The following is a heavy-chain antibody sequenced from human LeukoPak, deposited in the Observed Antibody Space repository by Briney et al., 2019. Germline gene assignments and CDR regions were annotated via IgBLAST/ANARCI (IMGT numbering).Heavy chain of an antibody. V-gene: IGHV3-64*01. D-gene: IGHD3-10*01. J-gene: IGHJ6*02. CDR3: ARGWGYGSGSVWDDYYYGMDV. CDR1: GFTFSSYW. CDR2: ISSNGGST. Sequence: GGSLRLSCAASGFTFSSYWMSWVRQAPGKGLEYVSAISSNGGSTYYANSVKGRFTISRDNSKNTLYLQMGSLRAEDMAVYYCARGWGYGSGSVWDDYYYGMDVWGQGTTVTVSS.